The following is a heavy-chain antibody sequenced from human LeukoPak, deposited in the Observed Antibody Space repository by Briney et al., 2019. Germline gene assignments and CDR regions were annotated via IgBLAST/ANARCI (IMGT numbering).Heavy chain of an antibody. D-gene: IGHD3-10*01. V-gene: IGHV1-8*01. CDR2: MNPNSGNT. Sequence: ASVKVSCKASGYTFTSYDINWVRQATGQGLEWMGWMNPNSGNTGYAQKFQGRVTMTTETSMSTAYMELRSLRSDDTAVYYCARDEHRLGSYRDYWGQGTLVTVSS. CDR1: GYTFTSYD. J-gene: IGHJ4*02. CDR3: ARDEHRLGSYRDY.